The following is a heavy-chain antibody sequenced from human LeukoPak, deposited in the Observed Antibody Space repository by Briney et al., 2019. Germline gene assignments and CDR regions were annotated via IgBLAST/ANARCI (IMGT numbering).Heavy chain of an antibody. CDR2: IYPTGST. V-gene: IGHV4-4*09. Sequence: SETLSLTCAVSGGSFNNFYWFWIRQPPGRGLEFIGYIYPTGSTNYNPSLKSRVTMSVDTSQQQFSLKLSSVTAADTAVYYCARRFYDVLTGTHYDAIDIWGQGTMVTVSS. J-gene: IGHJ3*02. CDR3: ARRFYDVLTGTHYDAIDI. D-gene: IGHD3-9*01. CDR1: GGSFNNFY.